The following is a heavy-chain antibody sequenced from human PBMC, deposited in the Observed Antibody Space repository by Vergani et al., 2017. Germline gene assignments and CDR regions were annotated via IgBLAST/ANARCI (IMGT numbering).Heavy chain of an antibody. CDR1: GGSFSGYY. CDR3: ARAASSDY. V-gene: IGHV4-34*01. CDR2: INHSGST. D-gene: IGHD2-2*01. Sequence: QVQLQRWGAGLLKPSETLSLTCAVYGGSFSGYYWSWIRQPPGKGLEWIGEINHSGSTNYNPSLKSRVTISVDTSKNQFSRKLSSVTAADTAVYYCARAASSDYWGQGTLVTVSS. J-gene: IGHJ4*02.